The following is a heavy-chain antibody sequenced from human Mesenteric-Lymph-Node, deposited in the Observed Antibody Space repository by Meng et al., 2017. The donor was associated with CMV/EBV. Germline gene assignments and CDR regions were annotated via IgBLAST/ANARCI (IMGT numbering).Heavy chain of an antibody. V-gene: IGHV3-66*02. D-gene: IGHD1-26*01. CDR3: AREGHWEQRAPHFDY. J-gene: IGHJ4*02. Sequence: GESLKISCAASGFNVNTNYISWVRQAPGKGLEWISIIYSDHSGGTTYYADSVEGRFTISRDNSKNKVYVQMTSLRPDDTAVYYCAREGHWEQRAPHFDYWGQGTLVTVSS. CDR2: IYSDHSGGTT. CDR1: GFNVNTNY.